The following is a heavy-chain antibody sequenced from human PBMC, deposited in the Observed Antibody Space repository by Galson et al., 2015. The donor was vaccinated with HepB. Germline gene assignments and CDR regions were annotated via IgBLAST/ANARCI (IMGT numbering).Heavy chain of an antibody. Sequence: SVKVSCKASGYTFSSYGISWVRQAPGQGLKWMGWISDYNGNTNYAQKLQGRVTMTTDTSTSTAYMELRSLRSDDTAVYYCARGATVFDAFDMWGQGTTVTVSS. D-gene: IGHD1-26*01. V-gene: IGHV1-18*04. CDR3: ARGATVFDAFDM. J-gene: IGHJ3*02. CDR1: GYTFSSYG. CDR2: ISDYNGNT.